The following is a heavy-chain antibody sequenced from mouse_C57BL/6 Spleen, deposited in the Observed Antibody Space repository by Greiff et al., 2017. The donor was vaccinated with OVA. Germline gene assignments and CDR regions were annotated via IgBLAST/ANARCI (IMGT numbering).Heavy chain of an antibody. CDR3: VRGGAHYYGSSYDGFYWYFDV. Sequence: EVKLMESGGGLVQPKGSLKLSCAASGFTFNTYAMHWVRQAPGKGLEWVARIRSKSSNYATYYADSVKDRFTISRDDSQSMLYLQINILIAADTAVYYCVRGGAHYYGSSYDGFYWYFDVWGTGTAVTVAS. CDR1: GFTFNTYA. CDR2: IRSKSSNYAT. D-gene: IGHD1-1*01. J-gene: IGHJ1*03. V-gene: IGHV10-3*01.